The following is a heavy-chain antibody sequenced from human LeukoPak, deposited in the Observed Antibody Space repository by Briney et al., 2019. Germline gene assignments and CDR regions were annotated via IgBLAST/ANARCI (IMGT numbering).Heavy chain of an antibody. CDR1: GFTFKYYG. Sequence: PGGSLRLSCAASGFTFKYYGMTWVRQAPGKGLEWVSSIVGSGSSTYYTDSVKGRFTISRGNSKNTLYLQMNSLRAEDTAVYYCAKDRVSIAVAGGYDYWGQGTLVTVSS. V-gene: IGHV3-23*01. CDR3: AKDRVSIAVAGGYDY. J-gene: IGHJ4*02. CDR2: IVGSGSST. D-gene: IGHD6-19*01.